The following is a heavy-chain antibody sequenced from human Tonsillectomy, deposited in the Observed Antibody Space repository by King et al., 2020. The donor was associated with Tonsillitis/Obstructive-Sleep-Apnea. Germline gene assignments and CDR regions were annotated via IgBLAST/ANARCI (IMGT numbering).Heavy chain of an antibody. Sequence: VQLVESGAEVKKPGASVKVSCKASGYTFTSYDITWVRQAPGQGLEWMGWSRPNNGDTNYAQKLQGRVTMTSDTSTNTAYMELRSLRSDDTAVYYCARDYYDCSGYYHGYFQHWGQGTLVTVSS. D-gene: IGHD3-22*01. CDR2: SRPNNGDT. CDR1: GYTFTSYD. CDR3: ARDYYDCSGYYHGYFQH. J-gene: IGHJ1*01. V-gene: IGHV1-18*01.